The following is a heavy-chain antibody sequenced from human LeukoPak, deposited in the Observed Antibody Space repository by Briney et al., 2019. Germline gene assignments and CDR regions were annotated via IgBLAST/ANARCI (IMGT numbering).Heavy chain of an antibody. CDR1: GFTFDDYA. D-gene: IGHD3-22*01. V-gene: IGHV3-9*01. Sequence: GRSLRLSCAASGFTFDDYAMHWVRQAPGKGLEWVSGISWNGGSIGYADSVKGRFTISRDNAKNSLYLQMNSLRAEDTALYYCAKDRNMIVVASFDYWGQGTLVTVSS. J-gene: IGHJ4*02. CDR2: ISWNGGSI. CDR3: AKDRNMIVVASFDY.